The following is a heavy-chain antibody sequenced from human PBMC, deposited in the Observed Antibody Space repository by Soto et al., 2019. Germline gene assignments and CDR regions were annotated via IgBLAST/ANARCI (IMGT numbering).Heavy chain of an antibody. V-gene: IGHV3-73*01. CDR1: GFTFSGSA. D-gene: IGHD3-3*01. CDR3: TGLRFLEWLSYKKKDYYYYYGMDV. Sequence: PGGSLRLSCAASGFTFSGSAMHWVRQASGKGLEWVGRIRSKANSYATAYAASVKGRFTISRDDSKNTAYLQMNSLKTEDTAVYYCTGLRFLEWLSYKKKDYYYYYGMDVWGQGTTVTVSS. J-gene: IGHJ6*02. CDR2: IRSKANSYAT.